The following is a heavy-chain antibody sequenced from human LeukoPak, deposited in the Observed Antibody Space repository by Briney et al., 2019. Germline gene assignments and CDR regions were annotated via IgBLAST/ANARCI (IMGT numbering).Heavy chain of an antibody. CDR1: GFTFSNAW. V-gene: IGHV3-20*04. D-gene: IGHD4-17*01. J-gene: IGHJ6*03. CDR3: ARDALRGPFYMDV. CDR2: INWNGGST. Sequence: GGSLRLSCAASGFTFSNAWMSWVRQAPGKGLEWVSGINWNGGSTGYADSVKGRFTISRDNAKNSLYLQMNSLRAEDTALYYCARDALRGPFYMDVWGKGTTVTVSS.